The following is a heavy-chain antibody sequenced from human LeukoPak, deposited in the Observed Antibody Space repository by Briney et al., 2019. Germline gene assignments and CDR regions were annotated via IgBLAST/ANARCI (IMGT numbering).Heavy chain of an antibody. Sequence: SETLSLTCTVSGGSISSYYWSWIRQPAGKGLEWIGRIYTSGNTNYNPSFKSRVTMSVDTSKTQFSLKLSSLTAADTAIYYCARGGSGSLDYWGQGTLVTVSS. CDR1: GGSISSYY. V-gene: IGHV4-4*07. CDR2: IYTSGNT. J-gene: IGHJ4*02. D-gene: IGHD1-26*01. CDR3: ARGGSGSLDY.